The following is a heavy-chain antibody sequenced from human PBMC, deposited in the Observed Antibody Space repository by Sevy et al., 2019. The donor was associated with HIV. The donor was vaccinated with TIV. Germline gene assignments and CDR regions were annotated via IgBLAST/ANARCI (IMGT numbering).Heavy chain of an antibody. CDR2: TRNKANSYTT. V-gene: IGHV3-72*01. CDR3: AREGSKWFGELLLNYYYYYGMDV. J-gene: IGHJ6*02. CDR1: GFTFSAHY. Sequence: GGSLRLSCAASGFTFSAHYMDWVRQAPGKGLGGVGRTRNKANSYTTEYAASVKGRFTISRDDSKNSLYLQMNSLKTEDTAVYYCAREGSKWFGELLLNYYYYYGMDVWGQGTTVTVSS. D-gene: IGHD3-10*01.